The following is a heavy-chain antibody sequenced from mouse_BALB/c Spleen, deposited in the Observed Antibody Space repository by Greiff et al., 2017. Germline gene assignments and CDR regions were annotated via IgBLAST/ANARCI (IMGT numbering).Heavy chain of an antibody. CDR3: ARYTDYDALDY. CDR2: IRNKANGYTT. Sequence: DVMLVESGGGLVQPGGSLRLSCATSGFTFTDYYMSWVRQPPGKALEWLGFIRNKANGYTTAYIASVMGRFTIARDNSQSILYLKMNTLRAEDSATYYCARYTDYDALDYWGQGTLVTVSS. J-gene: IGHJ4*01. CDR1: GFTFTDYY. V-gene: IGHV7-3*02.